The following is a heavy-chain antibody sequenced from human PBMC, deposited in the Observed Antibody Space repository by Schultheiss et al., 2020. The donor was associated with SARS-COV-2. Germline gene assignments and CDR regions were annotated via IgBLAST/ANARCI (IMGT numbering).Heavy chain of an antibody. CDR3: VRGFDTWYFDL. V-gene: IGHV3-48*02. Sequence: GGSLRLSCAASGFSFSDYNMNWVRQAQGKGLEWVSHISGSGGTTYYADSVKGRFTVSRDNARNSLYLQMNSLRDEDTAVYSCVRGFDTWYFDLWGRGTLVTVSS. CDR1: GFSFSDYN. CDR2: ISGSGGTT. D-gene: IGHD3-9*01. J-gene: IGHJ2*01.